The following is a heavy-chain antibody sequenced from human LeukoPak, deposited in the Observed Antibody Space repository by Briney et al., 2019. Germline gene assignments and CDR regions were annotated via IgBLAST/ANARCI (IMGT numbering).Heavy chain of an antibody. CDR2: IIPILGIA. CDR1: GGTFSSYA. J-gene: IGHJ3*02. V-gene: IGHV1-69*04. CDR3: AREGYSYGNDAFDI. D-gene: IGHD5-18*01. Sequence: SVKLSCKASGGTFSSYAISWVRQAPGQGLEWMGRIIPILGIANYAQKFQGRVTITADKSTSTAYMELSSLRSEDTAVYYCAREGYSYGNDAFDIWGQGTMVTVSS.